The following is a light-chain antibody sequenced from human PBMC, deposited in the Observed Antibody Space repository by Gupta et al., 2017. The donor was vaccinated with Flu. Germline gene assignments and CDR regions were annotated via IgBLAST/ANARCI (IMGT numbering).Light chain of an antibody. Sequence: QSALTQPASVSGSPGQSITISCTGTSSDVGGYNYVSWYQHHPGKAPQLMIYEVSNRPSGVSHRFSGSKSGNTAALTISGLQAEDEADYFCSSYTSSSSTPYVFGTGTKVTVL. V-gene: IGLV2-14*01. J-gene: IGLJ1*01. CDR3: SSYTSSSSTPYV. CDR2: EVS. CDR1: SSDVGGYNY.